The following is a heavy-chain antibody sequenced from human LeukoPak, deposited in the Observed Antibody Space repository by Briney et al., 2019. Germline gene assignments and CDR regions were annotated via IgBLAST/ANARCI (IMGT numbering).Heavy chain of an antibody. D-gene: IGHD6-13*01. CDR1: GFTFDDYA. CDR3: AKGRIAAAGPFDY. V-gene: IGHV3-9*01. CDR2: ISWNSGSI. Sequence: GGSLRLSCAASGFTFDDYAMHWVRQAPGKGLEWVSGISWNSGSIGYADSVKGRFTISRDNAKNSLYLQMNSLRAEDTALYYCAKGRIAAAGPFDYWGQGTLVTVSS. J-gene: IGHJ4*02.